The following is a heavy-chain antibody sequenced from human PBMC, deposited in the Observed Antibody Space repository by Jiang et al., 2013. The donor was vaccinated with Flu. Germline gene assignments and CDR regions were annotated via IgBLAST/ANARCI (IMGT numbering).Heavy chain of an antibody. CDR2: TYYRTKWYN. Sequence: QTLSLTCAISGDSVSSNRASWNWIRQSPSRGLEWLGRTYYRTKWYNDYAVSVKSRITINPDTSKNQFSLQLNSVTPEDTAVYYCARGGSGMTVALFDYVGPGNPGHRLL. CDR3: ARGGSGMTVALFDY. J-gene: IGHJ4*02. D-gene: IGHD6-19*01. V-gene: IGHV6-1*01. CDR1: GDSVSSNRAS.